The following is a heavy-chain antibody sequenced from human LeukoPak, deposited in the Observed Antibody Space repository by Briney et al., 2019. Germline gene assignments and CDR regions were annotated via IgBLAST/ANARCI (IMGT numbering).Heavy chain of an antibody. CDR2: IYSGGST. D-gene: IGHD5-18*01. J-gene: IGHJ6*02. CDR1: GFTVSSNY. V-gene: IGHV3-66*02. CDR3: ARDGNSWGGYYYYGMDV. Sequence: PGGSLRLSCAASGFTVSSNYMSWVRQAPGKGLEWVSVIYSGGSTYYADSVKGRFTISRDNSKNTLYLQMNSLRAEDTALYYCARDGNSWGGYYYYGMDVWGQGTTVTVSS.